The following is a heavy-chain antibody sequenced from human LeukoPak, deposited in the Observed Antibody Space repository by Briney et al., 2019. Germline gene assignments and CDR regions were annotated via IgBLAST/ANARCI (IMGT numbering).Heavy chain of an antibody. CDR1: GLTFSGSA. J-gene: IGHJ4*02. CDR3: TTPGDTAMPNFDY. CDR2: IRSKTNSYAT. V-gene: IGHV3-73*01. Sequence: GGSLRLSCAASGLTFSGSAMHWVRQASGKGLEWVGRIRSKTNSYATVYAASVKGRFTISRDDSKNTAYLQMNSLKTEDTAVYYCTTPGDTAMPNFDYWGQGTLVTVSS. D-gene: IGHD5-18*01.